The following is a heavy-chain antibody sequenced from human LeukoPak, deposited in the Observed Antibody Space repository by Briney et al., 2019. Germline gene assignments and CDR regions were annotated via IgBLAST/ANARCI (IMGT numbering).Heavy chain of an antibody. J-gene: IGHJ4*02. CDR1: GFTFSNYG. V-gene: IGHV3-33*08. D-gene: IGHD4-11*01. CDR2: IWYDGSNK. Sequence: GGSLRLSCVASGFTFSNYGIHWVRQAPDKGLEWVSVIWYDGSNKYYADSVKGRFTISRDNSKNTLYLQMNSLKVEDTAVYYCARDDSSLAPFDYWGQGTLVTVSS. CDR3: ARDDSSLAPFDY.